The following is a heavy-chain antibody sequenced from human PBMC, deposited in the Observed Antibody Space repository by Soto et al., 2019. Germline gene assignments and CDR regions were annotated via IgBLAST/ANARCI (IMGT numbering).Heavy chain of an antibody. CDR1: GDSISGYY. J-gene: IGHJ4*02. D-gene: IGHD6-19*01. CDR2: IYASGST. V-gene: IGHV4-4*07. CDR3: ARSGYSSGWYTAFDS. Sequence: QVQLQESGPRLVKPSETLSLTCTVSGDSISGYYWSWILLPAGKGLEWIGRIYASGSTISNPSLRSRVALSVDTSKNQFSLKLNSMTAADTAMYYCARSGYSSGWYTAFDSWSQGTLVTVSS.